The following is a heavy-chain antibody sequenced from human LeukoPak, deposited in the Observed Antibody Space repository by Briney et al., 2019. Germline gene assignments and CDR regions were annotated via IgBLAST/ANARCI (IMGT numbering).Heavy chain of an antibody. Sequence: ASVKVSCKASGYTFTSYGISWVRQAPGQGVEWMGWISAYNGNTNYAQKLQGRVTMTTDTSTSTAYMELRSLRSDDTAVYYCAREGLAYCGGDCFDAFDIWGQGTMVTVSS. CDR2: ISAYNGNT. D-gene: IGHD2-21*02. J-gene: IGHJ3*02. V-gene: IGHV1-18*01. CDR3: AREGLAYCGGDCFDAFDI. CDR1: GYTFTSYG.